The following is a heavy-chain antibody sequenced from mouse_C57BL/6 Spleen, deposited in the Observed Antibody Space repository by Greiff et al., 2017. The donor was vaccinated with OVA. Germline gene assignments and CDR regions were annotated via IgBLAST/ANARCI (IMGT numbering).Heavy chain of an antibody. CDR3: ARDYGSSDWYFDV. CDR2: LNPNYGTT. D-gene: IGHD1-1*01. V-gene: IGHV1-39*01. Sequence: GPGGGGRGAGGEGGGRSAGYSFTDYNMNWVKQRSGKSLEWIGVLNPNYGTTSYNQKFKGKATLTVDQSSSTAYMQLNSLTSEDSAVYYCARDYGSSDWYFDVWGTGTTVTVSS. CDR1: GYSFTDYN. J-gene: IGHJ1*03.